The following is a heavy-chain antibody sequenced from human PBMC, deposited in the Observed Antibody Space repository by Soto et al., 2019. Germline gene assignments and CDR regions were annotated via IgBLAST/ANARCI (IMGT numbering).Heavy chain of an antibody. CDR2: FVPIVGTP. CDR3: AIGSTYSAEFAT. CDR1: GGTFSSYA. J-gene: IGHJ5*02. V-gene: IGHV1-69*01. Sequence: VQLVQTGAEVKKPGSSVKVSCKASGGTFSSYAISWVRQAPGQGLEWMGGFVPIVGTPDYAQGFSSRVTVTTDDSSTPAYMELRRLRPEDTAVSFCAIGSTYSAEFATWGPGTLVTVPS. D-gene: IGHD1-26*01.